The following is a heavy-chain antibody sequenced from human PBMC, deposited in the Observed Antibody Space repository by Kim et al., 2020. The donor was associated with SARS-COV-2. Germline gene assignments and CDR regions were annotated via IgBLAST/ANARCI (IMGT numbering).Heavy chain of an antibody. CDR1: GFTFSRHA. J-gene: IGHJ4*02. CDR2: ILYDGSSK. V-gene: IGHV3-33*01. D-gene: IGHD4-4*01. CDR3: AREPNPTTAKYFDY. Sequence: GGSLRLSCVASGFTFSRHAMHWVRQAPGKGLEWVAVILYDGSSKYYADSVKGRLTISRDNSKNMLYMQLNSLRAEDTAVYYCAREPNPTTAKYFDYWGQGTLVTVSS.